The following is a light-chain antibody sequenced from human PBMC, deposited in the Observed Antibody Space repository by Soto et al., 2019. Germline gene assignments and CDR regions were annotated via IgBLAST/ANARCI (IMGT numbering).Light chain of an antibody. V-gene: IGKV3D-15*01. Sequence: GITQSPSTLSVYTGERATLSCRASQSLSSSQLAWYQQKPGQAPRLLIYDASKRATGIPDRFSGSGSGTEFTLTISSLQSEDFAVYYCQQYNNWPLITFGQGTRLEIK. J-gene: IGKJ5*01. CDR1: QSLSSS. CDR3: QQYNNWPLIT. CDR2: DAS.